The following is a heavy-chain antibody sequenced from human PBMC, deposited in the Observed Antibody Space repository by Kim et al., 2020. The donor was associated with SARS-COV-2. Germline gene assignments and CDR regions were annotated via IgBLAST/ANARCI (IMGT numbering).Heavy chain of an antibody. V-gene: IGHV1-69*01. CDR3: ARDGSS. J-gene: IGHJ4*02. Sequence: PIFGTANYAQKFQGRVTITADESTSTAYMELSSLRSEDTAVYYCARDGSSWGQGTLVTVSS. CDR2: PIFGTA. D-gene: IGHD6-13*01.